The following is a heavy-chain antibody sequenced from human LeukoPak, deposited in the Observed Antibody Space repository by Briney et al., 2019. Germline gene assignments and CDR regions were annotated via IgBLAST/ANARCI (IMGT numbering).Heavy chain of an antibody. J-gene: IGHJ3*02. CDR1: GFTFSSYA. V-gene: IGHV3-23*01. Sequence: PGGSLRLSCAASGFTFSSYAMSWVRQAPGKGLEWVSTLSGSGGNTYYADSVKGRVTISRDNPKNTLYLQMNSLRVEDTAVYYCGSRTGAIWGQGTMVTVSS. CDR3: GSRTGAI. CDR2: LSGSGGNT. D-gene: IGHD7-27*01.